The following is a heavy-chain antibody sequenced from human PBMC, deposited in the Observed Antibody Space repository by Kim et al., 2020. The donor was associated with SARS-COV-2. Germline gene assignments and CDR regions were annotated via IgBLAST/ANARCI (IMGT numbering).Heavy chain of an antibody. Sequence: SETLSLTCTVSGGSISSYYWSWIRQPPGKGLEWIGYIYYSGSTNYNPSLKSRVTISVDTSKNQFSLKLSSVTAADTAVYYCARRIFLWAAAGTGDAFDIWGQGTMVTVSS. CDR3: ARRIFLWAAAGTGDAFDI. V-gene: IGHV4-59*08. J-gene: IGHJ3*02. CDR2: IYYSGST. CDR1: GGSISSYY. D-gene: IGHD6-13*01.